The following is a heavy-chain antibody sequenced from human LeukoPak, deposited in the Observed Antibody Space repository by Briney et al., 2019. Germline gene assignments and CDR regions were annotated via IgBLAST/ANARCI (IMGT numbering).Heavy chain of an antibody. Sequence: PGGSLRLSCAASGFTFSSYEMNWVRQAPGKGLEWVSYISSSGSTIYYADSVKGRFTISRENAKTSLYLQMNSLRAEDTAVYYCARDGYDILTGYYSGIDYWGQGTLVTVSS. V-gene: IGHV3-48*03. CDR3: ARDGYDILTGYYSGIDY. J-gene: IGHJ4*02. CDR1: GFTFSSYE. D-gene: IGHD3-9*01. CDR2: ISSSGSTI.